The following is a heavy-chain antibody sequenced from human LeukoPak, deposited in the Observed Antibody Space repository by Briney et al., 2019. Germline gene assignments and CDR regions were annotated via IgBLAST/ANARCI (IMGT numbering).Heavy chain of an antibody. CDR2: ISSSGSTI. CDR3: ARDVGGITMIVVVTPVPTYFDY. V-gene: IGHV3-48*03. CDR1: GVTFSSYE. D-gene: IGHD3-22*01. J-gene: IGHJ4*02. Sequence: PGGSLRLSCAASGVTFSSYEMNWVGQAPGKGLEWVSYISSSGSTIYYADSVKGGFTISRDNAKNSLYLQMNSLRAEDTAVYYCARDVGGITMIVVVTPVPTYFDYWGQGTLVTVSS.